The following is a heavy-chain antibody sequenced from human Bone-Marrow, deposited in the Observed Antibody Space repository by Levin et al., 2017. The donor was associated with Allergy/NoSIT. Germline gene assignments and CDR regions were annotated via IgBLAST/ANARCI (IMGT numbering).Heavy chain of an antibody. CDR1: GDSFGTYA. Sequence: ASVKVSCKVSGDSFGTYAMSWVRQAPGQGLQWLGGIIPVTETPNYAQKYEGRVTITADESTSTVYMELISLKSEDTAVYYCARGDTSWYSDSWGQGTLVIVSS. CDR3: ARGDTSWYSDS. V-gene: IGHV1-69*13. J-gene: IGHJ4*02. CDR2: IIPVTETP. D-gene: IGHD2-2*01.